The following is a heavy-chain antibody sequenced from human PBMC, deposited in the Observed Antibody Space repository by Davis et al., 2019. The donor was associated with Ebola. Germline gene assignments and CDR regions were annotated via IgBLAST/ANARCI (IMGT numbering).Heavy chain of an antibody. CDR1: GFTFSSYG. CDR3: AKGGGYGWYFDL. V-gene: IGHV3-30*18. D-gene: IGHD5-12*01. Sequence: GGSLRLSCAASGFTFSSYGMHWVRQAPGKGLEWVAVISYDGSNKYYADSVKGRFTISRDNSKNTLYLQMNSLRAEDTAVYYCAKGGGYGWYFDLWGRGTLVTVSS. CDR2: ISYDGSNK. J-gene: IGHJ2*01.